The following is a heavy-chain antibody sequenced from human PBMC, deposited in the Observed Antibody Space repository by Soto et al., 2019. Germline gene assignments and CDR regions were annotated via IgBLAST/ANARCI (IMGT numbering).Heavy chain of an antibody. CDR2: ISGSGGST. CDR1: GFTFSSYA. J-gene: IGHJ4*02. Sequence: GGSLRLSCAASGFTFSSYAMSWVRQAPGKGLEWVSAISGSGGSTYYADSVKGRFTISRDNSKNTLYLQMNSLRAEDTAVYYCAKKPPGSGAYYSSGWPRAYYFDYWGQGTLVTVSS. D-gene: IGHD6-19*01. CDR3: AKKPPGSGAYYSSGWPRAYYFDY. V-gene: IGHV3-23*01.